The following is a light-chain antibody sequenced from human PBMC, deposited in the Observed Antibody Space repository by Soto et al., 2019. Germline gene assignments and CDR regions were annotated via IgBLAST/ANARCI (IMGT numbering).Light chain of an antibody. CDR3: SSYAGGHIWV. V-gene: IGLV2-11*01. J-gene: IGLJ3*02. CDR2: DVY. CDR1: SSDV. Sequence: QSALTQSRSVSGSPGQSVTISCTGTSSDVSWYQHHTGKAPKLIIYDVYKSPSGVPDRFSGSKSGNTASLTISGLQADDEAEFYFSSYAGGHIWVFGGGTKLTVL.